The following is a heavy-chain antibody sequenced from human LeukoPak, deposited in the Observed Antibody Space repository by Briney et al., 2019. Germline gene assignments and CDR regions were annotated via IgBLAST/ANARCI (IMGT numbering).Heavy chain of an antibody. CDR2: INPSGGGT. CDR3: ARGEYCTAGTCPPGLS. V-gene: IGHV1-46*01. CDR1: GYSFSSYY. D-gene: IGHD2-15*01. Sequence: GASVKVSCKASGYSFSSYYMHWVRQAPGQGLKWMGIINPSGGGTSYAEKFQGRVTMTRDTSTSTVYMELSSLRSEDTALYYCARGEYCTAGTCPPGLSWGQGTLVTVSS. J-gene: IGHJ4*02.